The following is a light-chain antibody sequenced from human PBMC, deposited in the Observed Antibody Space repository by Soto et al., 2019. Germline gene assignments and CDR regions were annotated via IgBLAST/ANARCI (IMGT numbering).Light chain of an antibody. CDR2: GAS. CDR3: QQSSSTSWT. Sequence: EIVFTQSPRTLSLSPGERATLSCRASQSVSNNYLAWYQQKPGQAPRLLIYGASTRATGIPARFSGSGSGTDFTLTISSLQPEDFATYYCQQSSSTSWTFGQGTKVDIK. CDR1: QSVSNNY. V-gene: IGKV3-20*01. J-gene: IGKJ1*01.